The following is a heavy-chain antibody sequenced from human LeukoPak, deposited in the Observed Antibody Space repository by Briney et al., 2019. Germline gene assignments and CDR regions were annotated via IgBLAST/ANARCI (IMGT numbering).Heavy chain of an antibody. V-gene: IGHV1-24*01. CDR3: ARGLYYFDS. CDR2: FDPEDGET. Sequence: ASVKLSCKVSGYSVMELSMHWVRQAPGKGLEWMGGFDPEDGETIYAQKFQGRVTMTRDTSTSTVYMELSSLRSEDTAVYYCARGLYYFDSWGQGTLVTVSS. J-gene: IGHJ4*02. CDR1: GYSVMELS.